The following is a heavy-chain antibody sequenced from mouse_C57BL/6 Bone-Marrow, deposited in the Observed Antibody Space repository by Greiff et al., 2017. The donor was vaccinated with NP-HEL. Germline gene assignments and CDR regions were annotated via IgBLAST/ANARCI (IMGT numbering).Heavy chain of an antibody. CDR3: ARWASWFAY. J-gene: IGHJ3*01. V-gene: IGHV1-7*01. Sequence: VQLQQSGAELAKPGASVKLSCKASGYTFTSYWMHWVKQRPGQGLEWIGYINPSSGYTKYNQKFKDKATLTADKSYSTAYMQLSSLTYEDSAVYYCARWASWFAYWGQGTLVTVSA. CDR2: INPSSGYT. CDR1: GYTFTSYW.